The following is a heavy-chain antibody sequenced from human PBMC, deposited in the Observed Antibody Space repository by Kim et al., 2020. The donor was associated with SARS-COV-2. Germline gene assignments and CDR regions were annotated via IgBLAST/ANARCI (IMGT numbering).Heavy chain of an antibody. Sequence: SGPTLVNPTQTLTLTCTFSGFSLSTSGMCVNWIRQPPGKALEWLARIDWDDDKYNNTSLKTRLTISKDTSKNQVVLTMTNMDPVDTATYYCARIRGTGTTRSQSYRYYMDVWGKGTTVTVSS. CDR3: ARIRGTGTTRSQSYRYYMDV. CDR1: GFSLSTSGMC. CDR2: IDWDDDK. V-gene: IGHV2-70*11. D-gene: IGHD1-7*01. J-gene: IGHJ6*03.